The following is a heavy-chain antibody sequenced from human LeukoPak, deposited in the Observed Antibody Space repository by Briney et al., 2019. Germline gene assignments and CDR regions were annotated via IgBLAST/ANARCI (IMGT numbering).Heavy chain of an antibody. CDR2: ISWNSGSI. V-gene: IGHV3-9*01. J-gene: IGHJ6*02. Sequence: GGSLRLSCAASGLTFDDYAMHWVRQAPGKGLEWVSGISWNSGSIGYADSVKGRFTISRDNAKNSLYLQMNSLRAEDTALYYCAKGVSIAAAAHYYYYGMDVWGQGTTVTVSS. CDR3: AKGVSIAAAAHYYYYGMDV. D-gene: IGHD6-13*01. CDR1: GLTFDDYA.